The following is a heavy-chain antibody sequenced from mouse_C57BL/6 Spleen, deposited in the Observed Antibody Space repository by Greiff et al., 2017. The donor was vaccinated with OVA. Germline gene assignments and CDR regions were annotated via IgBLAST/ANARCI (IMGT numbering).Heavy chain of an antibody. CDR2: INPSSGYT. CDR3: AREDYSNYGGFYAMDY. Sequence: LQESGAELAKPGASVKLSCKASGYTFTSYWMHWVKQRPGQGLEWIGYINPSSGYTKYNQKFKDKATLTADKSSSTAYMQLSSLTYEGSAVYYCAREDYSNYGGFYAMDYWGQGTSVTVSS. V-gene: IGHV1-7*01. D-gene: IGHD2-5*01. J-gene: IGHJ4*01. CDR1: GYTFTSYW.